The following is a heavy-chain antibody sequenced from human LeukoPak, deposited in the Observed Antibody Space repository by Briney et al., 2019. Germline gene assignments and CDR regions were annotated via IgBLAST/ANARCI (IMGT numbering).Heavy chain of an antibody. CDR3: TTDRGLYDSSGYYYFATDI. Sequence: KAGGSLRLSCAASGFTFSNAWMNWVRQAPGKGLEGGVRIKSKSDGGTTDYAAPVKGRFTISRDDSKNTLFLQMNSLNTEDTAVYYCTTDRGLYDSSGYYYFATDIWGQGTMVTVSS. CDR2: IKSKSDGGTT. D-gene: IGHD3-22*01. V-gene: IGHV3-15*01. CDR1: GFTFSNAW. J-gene: IGHJ3*02.